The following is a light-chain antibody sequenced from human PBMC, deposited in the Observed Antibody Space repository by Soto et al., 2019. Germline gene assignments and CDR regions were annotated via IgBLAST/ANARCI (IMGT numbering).Light chain of an antibody. V-gene: IGKV3-11*01. CDR2: DAS. CDR1: QSVSSY. Sequence: ELVLTQSPATLSLSPGARATLSCRASQSVSSYLAWYQQKPGQAPRLLIYDASNRATGIPARFSGSVSGTDFTLTISSLEPEDFASYYGQQRSNWPPITFGQGTRLEIK. CDR3: QQRSNWPPIT. J-gene: IGKJ5*01.